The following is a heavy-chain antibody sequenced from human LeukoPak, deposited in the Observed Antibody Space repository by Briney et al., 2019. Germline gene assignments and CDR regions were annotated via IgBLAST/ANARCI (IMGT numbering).Heavy chain of an antibody. J-gene: IGHJ4*02. Sequence: GGSLRLSFVASEFVFSSHAMIWVRQAPGKGLEWISSITSSSSDIFYADSVRGRFTISRDNANNALHLQMNSLRAEDTAVYYCARVFWETVNTGYYSDFWGQGTLDTVSS. CDR1: EFVFSSHA. CDR3: ARVFWETVNTGYYSDF. D-gene: IGHD3-22*01. CDR2: ITSSSSDI. V-gene: IGHV3-21*01.